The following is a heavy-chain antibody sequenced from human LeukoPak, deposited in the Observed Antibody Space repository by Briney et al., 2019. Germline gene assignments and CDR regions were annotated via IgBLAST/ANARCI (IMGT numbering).Heavy chain of an antibody. CDR1: GYTFTSYY. CDR2: INPSGGST. J-gene: IGHJ5*02. Sequence: ASVKVSCKASGYTFTSYYMHWVRQAPGQGLEWMGIINPSGGSTSYAQKFQGRVTMTRDTSTSTVYMELSSLRSEDTAVYYCARDSSGAAAGTWFEPWAKGTLVTVSS. D-gene: IGHD6-13*01. CDR3: ARDSSGAAAGTWFEP. V-gene: IGHV1-46*01.